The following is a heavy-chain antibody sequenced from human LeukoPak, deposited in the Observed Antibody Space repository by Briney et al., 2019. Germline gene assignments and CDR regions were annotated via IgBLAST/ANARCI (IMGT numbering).Heavy chain of an antibody. Sequence: SRGSLRLSCAASGFTFSYYAIHWVRQAPGKGLEWVALIWSDGSNKYYADSVKGRITISRDNSKNTVYLQMNSLRAEDTAVYYCARELFSSGSCPDGWGQGTLVTVSS. CDR3: ARELFSSGSCPDG. CDR1: GFTFSYYA. V-gene: IGHV3-33*08. CDR2: IWSDGSNK. D-gene: IGHD3-10*01. J-gene: IGHJ4*02.